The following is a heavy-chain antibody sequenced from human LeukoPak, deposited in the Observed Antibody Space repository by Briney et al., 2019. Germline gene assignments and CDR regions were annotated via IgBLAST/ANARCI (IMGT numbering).Heavy chain of an antibody. CDR2: IYPGDSDT. D-gene: IGHD3-3*01. CDR3: ARLGLWSGYSHYFDY. Sequence: GESLKISCKGSGYSFTSCWIGWVRQMPGKGLEWMGIIYPGDSDTRYSPSFQGQVTLSADKSISTAYLQWSSLKASDTAMYYCARLGLWSGYSHYFDYWGQGTLVTVSS. J-gene: IGHJ4*02. CDR1: GYSFTSCW. V-gene: IGHV5-51*01.